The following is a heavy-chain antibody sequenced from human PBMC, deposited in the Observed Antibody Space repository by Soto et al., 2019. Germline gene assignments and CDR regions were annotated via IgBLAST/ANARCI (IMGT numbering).Heavy chain of an antibody. D-gene: IGHD6-13*01. CDR1: GDSISGTNW. Sequence: QVQLQESGPGLVQPSGTLSLTCAVSGDSISGTNWWSWVGQPPGKGLQWIGEIHHSGSTNYNPSLKSRVTISVDRSKNQFSLNLNSVTAADTAVYFCARYSAASGTYYFDYWGHGALVTVSS. CDR2: IHHSGST. V-gene: IGHV4-4*02. CDR3: ARYSAASGTYYFDY. J-gene: IGHJ4*01.